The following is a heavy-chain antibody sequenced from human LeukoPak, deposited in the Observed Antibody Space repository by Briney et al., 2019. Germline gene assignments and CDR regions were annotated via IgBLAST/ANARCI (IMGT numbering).Heavy chain of an antibody. J-gene: IGHJ4*02. V-gene: IGHV3-74*01. CDR1: GFTFSSYW. CDR2: INSDGSST. D-gene: IGHD6-6*01. Sequence: VGSLRLSCAASGFTFSSYWMHWVRQAPGKGLVWVSRINSDGSSTSYADSVKGRFTISRDSAKNTLYLQMNSLRGEDTAVYYCAREVSQLVRDLDYWGQGTLVTVSS. CDR3: AREVSQLVRDLDY.